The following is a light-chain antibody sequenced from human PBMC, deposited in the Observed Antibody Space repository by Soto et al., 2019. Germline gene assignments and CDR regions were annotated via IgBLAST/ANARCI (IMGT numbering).Light chain of an antibody. V-gene: IGLV2-14*01. Sequence: HSALTQPASVSGSPGQSITISCTGTSSDVGGYNYVSWYQQHPGKAPKLMIYDVSNRPSGVSNRFSGSKSGNTASLTISGLQAEDEADYYCSSYTSSSTSVVFGGGTQLTVL. J-gene: IGLJ2*01. CDR1: SSDVGGYNY. CDR2: DVS. CDR3: SSYTSSSTSVV.